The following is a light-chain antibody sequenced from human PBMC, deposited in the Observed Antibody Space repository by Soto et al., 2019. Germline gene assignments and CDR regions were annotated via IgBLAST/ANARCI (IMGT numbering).Light chain of an antibody. V-gene: IGKV3-20*01. CDR2: GAS. J-gene: IGKJ2*01. CDR1: KSVSSSY. Sequence: EIVLTQSPGTLSLFPGERATLSCRASKSVSSSYLDWYQQKPGQAPRLLIYGASRRARGIPDRFSGSGSGTNLTLTISRLEPEDLAVYYCHQYGSSPYTFGQGTKLEIK. CDR3: HQYGSSPYT.